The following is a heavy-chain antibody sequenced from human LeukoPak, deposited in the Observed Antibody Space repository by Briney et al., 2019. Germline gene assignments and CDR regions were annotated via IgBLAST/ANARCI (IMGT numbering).Heavy chain of an antibody. CDR1: GFTFSSYW. CDR3: AKDTPTTGYHLDS. CDR2: INQDGSEK. D-gene: IGHD1-1*01. J-gene: IGHJ4*02. Sequence: GGSLRLSCAASGFTFSSYWMSWVRQAPGKGLEWVANINQDGSEKYYVDSVKGRFTISRDNAKKSLYLQMNSLRAEDTAVYYCAKDTPTTGYHLDSWGQGTLVTVSS. V-gene: IGHV3-7*01.